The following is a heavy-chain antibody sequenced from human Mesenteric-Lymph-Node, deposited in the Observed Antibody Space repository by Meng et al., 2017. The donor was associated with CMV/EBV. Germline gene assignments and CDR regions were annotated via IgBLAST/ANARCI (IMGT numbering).Heavy chain of an antibody. V-gene: IGHV3-21*04. CDR3: AKGTLAYYYYHGMDV. Sequence: GESLKISCSASGLMFSAFSMVWVRQAPGKGLEWVSSISSDSSYIYYADSVEGRFTVSRDNAKNALYLQMNSLRTEDMALYYCAKGTLAYYYYHGMDVWGQGTTVTVSS. J-gene: IGHJ6*02. CDR2: ISSDSSYI. D-gene: IGHD2-15*01. CDR1: GLMFSAFS.